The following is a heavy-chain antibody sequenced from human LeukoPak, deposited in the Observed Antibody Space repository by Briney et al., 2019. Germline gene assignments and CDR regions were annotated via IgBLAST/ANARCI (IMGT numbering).Heavy chain of an antibody. V-gene: IGHV3-23*01. CDR3: ARDPFVGYCSGGSCYSPYYFDY. J-gene: IGHJ4*02. CDR1: GFTFSSYG. D-gene: IGHD2-15*01. Sequence: PGGSLRLSCAASGFTFSSYGMSWVRQAPGKGLEWVSAISGSGGSTYYADSVKGRFTISRDNSENTLYLQMNSLRAEDTAVYYCARDPFVGYCSGGSCYSPYYFDYWGQGTLVTVSS. CDR2: ISGSGGST.